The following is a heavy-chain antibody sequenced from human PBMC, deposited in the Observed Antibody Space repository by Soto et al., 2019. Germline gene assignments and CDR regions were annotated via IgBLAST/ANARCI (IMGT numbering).Heavy chain of an antibody. D-gene: IGHD3-9*01. J-gene: IGHJ4*02. CDR2: ITYTAYST. Sequence: GGSLRLSCAASGFTFSSYAMSWVRQTPGKGLEWVSSITYTAYSTYYADSVKGRFTISRDNSKNTLSLQMNSLRAEDTAIYYCAKGLGNTIFQFDXWGQGTLVTVSS. V-gene: IGHV3-23*01. CDR1: GFTFSSYA. CDR3: AKGLGNTIFQFDX.